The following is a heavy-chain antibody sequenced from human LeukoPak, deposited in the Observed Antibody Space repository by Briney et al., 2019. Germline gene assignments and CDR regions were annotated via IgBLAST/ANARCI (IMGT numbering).Heavy chain of an antibody. D-gene: IGHD2-2*01. Sequence: ASVKVSCKASGGTFSSYAISWVRQAPGQGLEWMGGIIPIFGTANYAQKFQGRVTITADESTSTAYMELSSLRSEDTAVYYCASKEVDPRIVVVPAAIYGMDVWGQGTTVTGSS. CDR1: GGTFSSYA. J-gene: IGHJ6*02. V-gene: IGHV1-69*13. CDR3: ASKEVDPRIVVVPAAIYGMDV. CDR2: IIPIFGTA.